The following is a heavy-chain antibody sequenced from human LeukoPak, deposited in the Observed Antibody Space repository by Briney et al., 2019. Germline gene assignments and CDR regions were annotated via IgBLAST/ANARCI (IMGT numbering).Heavy chain of an antibody. CDR2: INSSISTI. CDR1: GFTFSTYS. D-gene: IGHD6-19*01. V-gene: IGHV3-48*02. CDR3: ARERIAVASSPFDY. J-gene: IGHJ4*02. Sequence: PGRSLRLSCAASGFTFSTYSMNWVRQAPGKGLEWVSYINSSISTIYYADSVTGRFTISRDNAKNSLYLQMNSLRDEDTAVYYCARERIAVASSPFDYWGRGTLVTVSS.